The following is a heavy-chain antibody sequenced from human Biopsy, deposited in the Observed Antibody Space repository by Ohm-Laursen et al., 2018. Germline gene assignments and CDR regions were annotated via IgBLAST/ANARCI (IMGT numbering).Heavy chain of an antibody. Sequence: WQTLSLTCAVSDASASSGRYYWTWIRQPPRKPLEWIGYFYSSGTTRYNPSLESRLSISMDTSKNEVSLRLTSMTAADTAVYFCARAPADQYAARNYYSSHAFDMWGQGTKVTVSS. CDR3: ARAPADQYAARNYYSSHAFDM. V-gene: IGHV4-61*01. CDR2: FYSSGTT. CDR1: DASASSGRYY. D-gene: IGHD3-10*01. J-gene: IGHJ3*02.